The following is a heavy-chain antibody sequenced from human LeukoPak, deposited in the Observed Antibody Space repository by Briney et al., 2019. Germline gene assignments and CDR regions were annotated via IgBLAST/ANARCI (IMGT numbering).Heavy chain of an antibody. CDR3: ARAFSTIFGVVIWDY. V-gene: IGHV4-34*01. Sequence: SETLSLTCAVYGGSFSGYYWGWIRQPPGKGLEWIGEINHSGSTNYNPSLKSRVTISVDTSKNQFSLKLSSVTAADTAVYYCARAFSTIFGVVIWDYWGQGTLVTVSS. CDR2: INHSGST. CDR1: GGSFSGYY. D-gene: IGHD3-3*01. J-gene: IGHJ4*02.